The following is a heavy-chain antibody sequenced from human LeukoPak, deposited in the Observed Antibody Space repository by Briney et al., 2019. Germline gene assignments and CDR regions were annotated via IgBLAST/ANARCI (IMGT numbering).Heavy chain of an antibody. D-gene: IGHD3-3*01. Sequence: SETLSLTCSVSGGSIRSGGYYWSWIRQHPGKGLEWIGYIYYSGTTYYSPSLESRVTISIDTSKNQFSLKVTSVTAADTAVYYCAREGGFYRPLDYSGQGTLVTVSS. CDR3: AREGGFYRPLDY. CDR2: IYYSGTT. V-gene: IGHV4-31*03. J-gene: IGHJ4*02. CDR1: GGSIRSGGYY.